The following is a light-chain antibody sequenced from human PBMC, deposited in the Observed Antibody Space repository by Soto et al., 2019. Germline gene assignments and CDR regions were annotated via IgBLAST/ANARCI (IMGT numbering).Light chain of an antibody. J-gene: IGKJ4*01. CDR3: QKYTNDPA. CDR1: QGISNY. V-gene: IGKV1-27*01. Sequence: DIQMTQSPSSLSASVGDRVTITCRASQGISNYLAWYQQIPGKVPKLLISAASTLQSGVPSRFSGSGSGTDFTRTISSLQREGGETYYGQKYTNDPAFGGGTKVELK. CDR2: AAS.